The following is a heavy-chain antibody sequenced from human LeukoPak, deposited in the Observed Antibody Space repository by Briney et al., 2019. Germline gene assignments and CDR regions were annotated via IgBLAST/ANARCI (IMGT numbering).Heavy chain of an antibody. Sequence: PGGSLRLSCAASGFTFSSYAMSWVRQAPGNGLEWVSAISGSGGSTYYADSVKGRFTISRDNSKNTLYLQMNSLRAEDTAVYYCAKDKTGGVYYYDSSGITGFDYWGQGTLVTVSS. J-gene: IGHJ4*02. V-gene: IGHV3-23*01. CDR2: ISGSGGST. CDR3: AKDKTGGVYYYDSSGITGFDY. CDR1: GFTFSSYA. D-gene: IGHD3-22*01.